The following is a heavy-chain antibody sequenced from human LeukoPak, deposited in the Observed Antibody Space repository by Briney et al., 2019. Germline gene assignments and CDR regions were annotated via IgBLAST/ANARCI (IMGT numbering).Heavy chain of an antibody. CDR1: GDSISSGAYS. CDR2: IYHSGST. D-gene: IGHD5-12*01. J-gene: IGHJ3*02. Sequence: PSQTLSLTCVVSGDSISSGAYSWSWIRQPPGKGLEWIGYIYHSGSTYYNPSLKSRVTISVDRSKNQFSLKLSSVTAADTAVYYCARAVATIRSGVPSDAFDIWGQGTMVTVSS. V-gene: IGHV4-30-2*01. CDR3: ARAVATIRSGVPSDAFDI.